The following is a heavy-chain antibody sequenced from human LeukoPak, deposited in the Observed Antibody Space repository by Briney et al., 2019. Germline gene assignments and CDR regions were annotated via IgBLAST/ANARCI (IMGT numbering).Heavy chain of an antibody. D-gene: IGHD4-17*01. CDR1: GFTFSSYS. V-gene: IGHV3-48*01. CDR3: ARAVGDYFIGY. CDR2: ISSSSSTI. J-gene: IGHJ4*02. Sequence: GGSLRLSCAASGFTFSSYSMNWVRQAPGKGLEWVSYISSSSSTIYYADSVKGRFTISRDNAKNSLYLQMNSLRAEDTAVYYCARAVGDYFIGYWGQGTLVTVSS.